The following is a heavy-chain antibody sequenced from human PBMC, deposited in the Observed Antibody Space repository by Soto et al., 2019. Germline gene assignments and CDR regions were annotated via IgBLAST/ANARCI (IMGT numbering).Heavy chain of an antibody. CDR1: GFAFNKYV. V-gene: IGHV3-23*01. CDR2: ITGGGETT. CDR3: AKDQSRGTTLSYPDF. D-gene: IGHD3-16*01. Sequence: QLLESGGGLVQPGGSQRLSCAASGFAFNKYVMTWVRQPPGKGLERVSGITGGGETTYYAESVKGRFTISRDNSKNTLFLQMKSLRADDTAVYFCAKDQSRGTTLSYPDFWGQGTLVIVPP. J-gene: IGHJ4*02.